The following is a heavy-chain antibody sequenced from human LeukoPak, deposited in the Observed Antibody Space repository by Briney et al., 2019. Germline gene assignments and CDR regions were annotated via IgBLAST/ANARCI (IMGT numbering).Heavy chain of an antibody. CDR3: ATGGNTFGY. CDR1: GFTFSSYA. Sequence: GGSLRLSCAASGFTFSSYAMSWVRQAPGKGLEWVSAISGSGGSTYYADSVKGRFTISRDNAKNSLYLQVSSLRVEDTALYYCATGGNTFGYWGQGTLVTVSS. V-gene: IGHV3-23*01. J-gene: IGHJ4*02. CDR2: ISGSGGST. D-gene: IGHD1-14*01.